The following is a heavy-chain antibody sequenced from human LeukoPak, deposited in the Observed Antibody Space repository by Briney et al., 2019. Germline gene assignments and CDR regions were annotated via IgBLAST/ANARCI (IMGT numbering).Heavy chain of an antibody. J-gene: IGHJ6*03. V-gene: IGHV3-49*04. CDR2: IRSKAYGGTT. CDR1: GFTFGDYA. D-gene: IGHD3-3*01. CDR3: TRVGYDFLYHYYMDV. Sequence: GGSLRLSCTASGFTFGDYAMSWVRQAPGKGLEWVGFIRSKAYGGTTEYAASVKGRFTISRDDSKSIAYLQMNSLKTEDTAVYYCTRVGYDFLYHYYMDVWGQGTTVTVSS.